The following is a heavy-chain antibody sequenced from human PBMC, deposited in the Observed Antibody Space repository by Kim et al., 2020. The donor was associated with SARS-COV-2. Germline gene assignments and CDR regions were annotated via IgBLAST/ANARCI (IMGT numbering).Heavy chain of an antibody. CDR1: GGSISSGGYY. Sequence: SETLSLTSTVSGGSISSGGYYWSWIRQHPGKGLEWIGYIYYSGSTYYNPSLKSRVTISVDTSKNQFSLKLSSVTAADTAVYYCARVPGGRYFDWLLPPDAFDIWGQGTMVTVSS. CDR3: ARVPGGRYFDWLLPPDAFDI. V-gene: IGHV4-31*03. J-gene: IGHJ3*02. D-gene: IGHD3-9*01. CDR2: IYYSGST.